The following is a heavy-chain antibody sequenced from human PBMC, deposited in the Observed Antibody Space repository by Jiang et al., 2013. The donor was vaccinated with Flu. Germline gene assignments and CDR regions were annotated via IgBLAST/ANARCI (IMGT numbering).Heavy chain of an antibody. CDR2: IYPRSSNT. D-gene: IGHD5-24*01. J-gene: IGHJ4*02. V-gene: IGHV5-51*01. Sequence: SLKISCQTSGYSFDRYWVGWVRQMPGKDLEWMGIIYPRSSNTRYSPSFQGRVTISADNSISTAYLQWTSLRASDTAMYYCARLRDGSLDNWGQGTLVTVSS. CDR3: ARLRDGSLDN. CDR1: GYSFDRYW.